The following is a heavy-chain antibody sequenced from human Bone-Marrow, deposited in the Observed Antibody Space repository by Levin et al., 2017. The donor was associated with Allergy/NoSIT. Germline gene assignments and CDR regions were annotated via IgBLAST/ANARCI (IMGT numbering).Heavy chain of an antibody. D-gene: IGHD2-21*01. CDR2: ISGSGGST. CDR1: GFTFSSYA. Sequence: GGSLRLSCAASGFTFSSYAMSWVRQAPGKGLEWVSAISGSGGSTYYADSVKGRFTISRDNSKNTLYLQMNSLRAEDTAVYYCAKDWYSGSNSSRLATYFDYWGQGTLVTVSS. CDR3: AKDWYSGSNSSRLATYFDY. V-gene: IGHV3-23*01. J-gene: IGHJ4*02.